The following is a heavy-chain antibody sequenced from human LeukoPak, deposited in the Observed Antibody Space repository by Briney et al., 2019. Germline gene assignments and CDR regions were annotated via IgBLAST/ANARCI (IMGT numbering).Heavy chain of an antibody. CDR2: ISSSSSYI. D-gene: IGHD2-8*02. CDR1: GFTFSSYS. Sequence: GGSLRLSCAASGFTFSSYSMNWVRQAPGKGLDWVSSISSSSSYIYYADSVKGRFTISRDNARNSLYLQMNSLRAEDTAVYYCASVGPTTGGSYWYFDLWGRGTLVTVSS. CDR3: ASVGPTTGGSYWYFDL. V-gene: IGHV3-21*01. J-gene: IGHJ2*01.